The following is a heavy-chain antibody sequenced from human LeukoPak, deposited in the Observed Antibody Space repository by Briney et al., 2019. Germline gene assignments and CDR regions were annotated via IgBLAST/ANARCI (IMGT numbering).Heavy chain of an antibody. V-gene: IGHV3-30*18. Sequence: GRSLRLSCAASGFTFSSYGMHWVRQAPGKGLEWVAVISYDGSNKYYADSVKGRFTISRDNSKNTLYLQMNSLRAEDTAVYYCAKDKAVAGTLYFDYWGQGTLVPVSS. D-gene: IGHD6-19*01. CDR3: AKDKAVAGTLYFDY. CDR1: GFTFSSYG. J-gene: IGHJ4*02. CDR2: ISYDGSNK.